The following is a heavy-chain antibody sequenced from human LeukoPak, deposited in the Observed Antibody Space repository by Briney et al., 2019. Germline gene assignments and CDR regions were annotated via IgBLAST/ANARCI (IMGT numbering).Heavy chain of an antibody. V-gene: IGHV1-18*01. J-gene: IGHJ6*03. CDR1: GYTFTSYG. CDR2: ISAYNGNT. Sequence: ASVKVSYKASGYTFTSYGISWVRQAPGQGLEWMGWISAYNGNTNYAQKLQGRVTMTTDTSTSTAYMELRSLRSDDTAVYYCARDSVVTMVRGHYYYYYRDVWGKGTTVTISS. D-gene: IGHD3-10*01. CDR3: ARDSVVTMVRGHYYYYYRDV.